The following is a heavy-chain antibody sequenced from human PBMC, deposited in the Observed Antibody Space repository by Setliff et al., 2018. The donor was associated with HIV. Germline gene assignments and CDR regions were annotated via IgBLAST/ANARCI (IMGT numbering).Heavy chain of an antibody. CDR1: GGSISSGGYY. CDR3: AGGYCSSTSCRRGAYYYMDV. D-gene: IGHD2-2*01. CDR2: ITHSGST. V-gene: IGHV4-39*07. Sequence: SETLSLTCTVSGGSISSGGYYGTWIRQPPGKGLEWIGEITHSGSTNYNPSLKSRVTISVDMSKNQFFLNLTSVAAADTAMYYCAGGYCSSTSCRRGAYYYMDVWGKGTTVTVSS. J-gene: IGHJ6*03.